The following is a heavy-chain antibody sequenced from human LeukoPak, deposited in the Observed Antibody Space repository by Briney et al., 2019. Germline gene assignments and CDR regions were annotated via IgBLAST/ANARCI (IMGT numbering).Heavy chain of an antibody. V-gene: IGHV5-51*01. J-gene: IGHJ3*02. CDR2: IYPGNSET. Sequence: GESLKISCQGSGYRFTSYWIGWVRQLPGKGLEWMGIIYPGNSETRYSPSFQGRVIISADKSISTAYLQWSSLKASDTAMYYCARRKLYGSGNAFDIWGQGTMVTVSS. CDR1: GYRFTSYW. CDR3: ARRKLYGSGNAFDI. D-gene: IGHD2-15*01.